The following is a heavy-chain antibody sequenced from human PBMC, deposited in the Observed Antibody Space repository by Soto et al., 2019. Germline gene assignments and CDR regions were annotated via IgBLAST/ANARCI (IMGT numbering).Heavy chain of an antibody. J-gene: IGHJ4*02. CDR2: MNPNRGNT. CDR3: ARARRSVLRYFDWLLYPFDY. CDR1: GYTFTSYD. D-gene: IGHD3-9*01. V-gene: IGHV1-8*01. Sequence: ASVKVSCKASGYTFTSYDINWVRQATGKGLEGMGWMNPNRGNTGYAQKFQGRATMTRNTSISTAYMELSSLRSEDTAVYYCARARRSVLRYFDWLLYPFDYWGQGTLVTVSS.